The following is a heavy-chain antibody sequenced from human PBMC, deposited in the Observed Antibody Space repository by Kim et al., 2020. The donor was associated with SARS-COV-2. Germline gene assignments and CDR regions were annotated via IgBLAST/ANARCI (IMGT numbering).Heavy chain of an antibody. J-gene: IGHJ4*02. CDR2: IYSGGSST. V-gene: IGHV3-23*03. CDR3: AKDSIDYYDSSGYYHVGLFDY. CDR1: GFTFSSYA. Sequence: GSLRLSCAASGFTFSSYAMSWVRQAPGKGLEWVSVIYSGGSSTYYADSVKGRFTISRDNSKNTLYLQMNSLRAEDTAVYYCAKDSIDYYDSSGYYHVGLFDYWGQGTLVTVSS. D-gene: IGHD3-22*01.